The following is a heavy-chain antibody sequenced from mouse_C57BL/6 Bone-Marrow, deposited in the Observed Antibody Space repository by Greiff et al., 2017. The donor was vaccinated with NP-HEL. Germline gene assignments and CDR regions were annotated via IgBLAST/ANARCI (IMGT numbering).Heavy chain of an antibody. V-gene: IGHV1-64*01. CDR3: ARSYGSSYDFEY. CDR2: IRPNSGST. Sequence: QVQLQQPGAELVQPGASVKLSCKASGYTFTSYWMHWVKQRPGQGLEWIGMIRPNSGSTNYTEKFKSKATLTGDKSTSTAYMQLSSLTSEDSAGYYCARSYGSSYDFEYWGEGTTLTVSS. CDR1: GYTFTSYW. D-gene: IGHD1-1*01. J-gene: IGHJ2*01.